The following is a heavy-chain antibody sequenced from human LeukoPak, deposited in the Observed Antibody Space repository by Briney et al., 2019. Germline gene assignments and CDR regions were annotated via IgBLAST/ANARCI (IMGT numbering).Heavy chain of an antibody. V-gene: IGHV3-64D*06. CDR1: GFTFSSYA. Sequence: PGGSLRLSCSASGFTFSSYAMHWVRQAPGKGLEYVSAISSNGGSTYYADSVKGRFTIYRDNSKNTLYLQMSSLRAEDTAVYYCVKDRDSGYDSLDYWGQGTLVTVSS. CDR3: VKDRDSGYDSLDY. D-gene: IGHD5-12*01. J-gene: IGHJ4*02. CDR2: ISSNGGST.